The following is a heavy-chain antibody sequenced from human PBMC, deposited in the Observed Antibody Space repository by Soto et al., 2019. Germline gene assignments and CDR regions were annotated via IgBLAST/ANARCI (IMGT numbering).Heavy chain of an antibody. Sequence: GGSLRLSCAASGFTFENYAMHWVRQAPGKGLEWVSGISWESGIIGYADSVKGRFTISRDNAKNFLYLQMDSLRAEDTALYYCAKDNTGWSGSPIDFWGQGALVTVSS. D-gene: IGHD6-19*01. CDR2: ISWESGII. CDR3: AKDNTGWSGSPIDF. J-gene: IGHJ4*02. V-gene: IGHV3-9*01. CDR1: GFTFENYA.